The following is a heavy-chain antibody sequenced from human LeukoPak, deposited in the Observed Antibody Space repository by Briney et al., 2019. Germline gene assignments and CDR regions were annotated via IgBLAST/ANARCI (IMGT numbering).Heavy chain of an antibody. D-gene: IGHD3-16*02. J-gene: IGHJ4*02. CDR3: ARDDYVWGSYRWREYYFDY. CDR1: GFTFSGYY. CDR2: ITSSSSTI. Sequence: GGSLRLSCAASGFTFSGYYMSWIRQAPGKGLEWVSYITSSSSTIYYADSVKGRFTISRDNAKNSLYLQMNSLRAEDTAVYYCARDDYVWGSYRWREYYFDYWGQGTLVTVSS. V-gene: IGHV3-11*04.